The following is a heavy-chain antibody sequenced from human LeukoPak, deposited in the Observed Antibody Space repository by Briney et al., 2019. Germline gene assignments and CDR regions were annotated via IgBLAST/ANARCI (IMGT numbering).Heavy chain of an antibody. CDR2: IYYSGST. Sequence: PSETLSLTCTVSGGSISSSSYYWGSIRQPPGKGLEWIGSIYYSGSTYYNPSLKSRVTISVDTSKNQFSLKLSSVTAADTAVYYCARQYSGSYPYYFDYWGQGTLVTVSS. CDR1: GGSISSSSYY. CDR3: ARQYSGSYPYYFDY. J-gene: IGHJ4*02. V-gene: IGHV4-39*01. D-gene: IGHD1-26*01.